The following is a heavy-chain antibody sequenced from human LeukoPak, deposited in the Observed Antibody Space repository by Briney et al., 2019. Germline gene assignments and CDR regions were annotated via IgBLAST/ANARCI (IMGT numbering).Heavy chain of an antibody. J-gene: IGHJ3*02. D-gene: IGHD3-3*01. Sequence: ETLSLTCTVSVGSTSSSSYYWGWIRQPPGERLEWIGIVYYSGSTYYNPSLKSRVTISVDTSKNQFSLKLSSMTAADTAVYYCARHRVLRPGSYAFDIWGQGTMVTVSS. V-gene: IGHV4-39*01. CDR3: ARHRVLRPGSYAFDI. CDR2: VYYSGST. CDR1: VGSTSSSSYY.